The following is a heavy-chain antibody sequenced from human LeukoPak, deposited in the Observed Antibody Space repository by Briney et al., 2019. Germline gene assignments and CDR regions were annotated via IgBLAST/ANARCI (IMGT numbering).Heavy chain of an antibody. CDR1: GFTFSSYA. Sequence: PGGSLRLSCAASGFTFSSYAMHWVRQAPGKGLEWVAVISYDGSNKYYADSVKGRFTISRDNYKNTLYLQMNRLRAEDTAVYYCARDASRYYYDSSGPMPSYAGYWGQGTLVTVSS. J-gene: IGHJ4*02. V-gene: IGHV3-30-3*01. D-gene: IGHD3-22*01. CDR2: ISYDGSNK. CDR3: ARDASRYYYDSSGPMPSYAGY.